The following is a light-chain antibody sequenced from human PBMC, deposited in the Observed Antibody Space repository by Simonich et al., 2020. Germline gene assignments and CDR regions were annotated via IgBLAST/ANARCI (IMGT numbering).Light chain of an antibody. CDR2: AAS. J-gene: IGKJ5*01. CDR3: QQSYSTLSIT. Sequence: DIQMTQSPSSLSASVGDRVTITCRASQSIISYLNWYQQKPGKAPKLLLYAASSLQSGVPSRFSGSGSGTDFTLTISSLQPEDFATYYCQQSYSTLSITFGQGTRLEIK. V-gene: IGKV1-39*01. CDR1: QSIISY.